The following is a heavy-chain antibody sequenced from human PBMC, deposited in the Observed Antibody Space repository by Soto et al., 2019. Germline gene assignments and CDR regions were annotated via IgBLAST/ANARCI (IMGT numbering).Heavy chain of an antibody. CDR1: GGPFSSYA. CDR3: ARHGGYFDY. V-gene: IGHV1-8*02. J-gene: IGHJ4*02. Sequence: GASVKVSCKASGGPFSSYAISWVRQATGQGLEWMGWMNPNSGNTGYAQKFQGRVTMTRNTSISTAYMELSSLGSEDTAVYYCARHGGYFDYWGQGTLVTVSS. CDR2: MNPNSGNT. D-gene: IGHD3-16*01.